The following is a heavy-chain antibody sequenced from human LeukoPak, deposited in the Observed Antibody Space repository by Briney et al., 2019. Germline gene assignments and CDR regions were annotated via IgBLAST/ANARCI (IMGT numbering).Heavy chain of an antibody. Sequence: AGGSLRLSCASSGFTCSDYGMSWVRQAPGKGLEGVSAVSASGGITYYADSVKGRFTISRDNSKDTMYLQMNSLRAEDTAVYFCAKDLGATRSSFDYWGQGTLVTVFS. CDR2: VSASGGIT. V-gene: IGHV3-23*01. J-gene: IGHJ4*02. CDR3: AKDLGATRSSFDY. D-gene: IGHD1-26*01. CDR1: GFTCSDYG.